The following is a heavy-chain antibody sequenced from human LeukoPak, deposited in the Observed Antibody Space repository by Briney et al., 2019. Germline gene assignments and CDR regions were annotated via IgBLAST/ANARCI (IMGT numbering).Heavy chain of an antibody. CDR1: GGSISSYY. CDR3: ARGYYDFWSGYYNDY. D-gene: IGHD3-3*01. V-gene: IGHV4-59*01. J-gene: IGHJ4*02. Sequence: PSESQSLACTVSGGSISSYYWSWIRQPPGKGLEWIGYIYYSGSTNYNPSLKSRVTISVDTSKNQFSLKLSSVTAADTAVYYCARGYYDFWSGYYNDYWGQGTLVTVSS. CDR2: IYYSGST.